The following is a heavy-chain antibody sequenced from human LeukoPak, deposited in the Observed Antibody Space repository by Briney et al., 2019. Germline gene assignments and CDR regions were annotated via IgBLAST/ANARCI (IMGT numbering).Heavy chain of an antibody. V-gene: IGHV3-23*01. D-gene: IGHD1-26*01. CDR3: ARKWAYFDF. CDR2: ISYSGSST. CDR1: GFTFSNYA. J-gene: IGHJ4*02. Sequence: PGGSLGLSCAASGFTFSNYAMSWVRRAPGKGLEWVSTISYSGSSTYYADSVKGRFTISRDDSKNTLYLQMNSLRGEDTAVYYCARKWAYFDFWGQGTLVTVSS.